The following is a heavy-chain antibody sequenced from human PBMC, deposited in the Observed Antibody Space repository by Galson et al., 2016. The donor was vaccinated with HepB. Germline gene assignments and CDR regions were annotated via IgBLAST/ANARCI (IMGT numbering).Heavy chain of an antibody. CDR1: GFTFSHYS. D-gene: IGHD6-13*01. J-gene: IGHJ4*02. Sequence: SLRLSCAASGFTFSHYSINWVRQAPGKGLEWVASISSSSNHIYYADSVKGRFTISRDNANSSLYLHMCSLRADDTSVYYCARAAAGILRSSFDYWGQGTLVT. CDR3: ARAAAGILRSSFDY. CDR2: ISSSSNHI. V-gene: IGHV3-21*01.